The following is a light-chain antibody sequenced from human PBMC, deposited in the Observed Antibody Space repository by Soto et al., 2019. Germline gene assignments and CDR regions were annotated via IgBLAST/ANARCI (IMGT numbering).Light chain of an antibody. CDR2: DAS. CDR3: QQRSNWSLT. Sequence: EIVLTQSPATLSLSPGERATLSCRASQSVSSYLAWYQQKPGQAPRLLIYDASNIATGIPARVSGSGSGTDFTLTISSLEPENFAVYYCQQRSNWSLTFGQGTRLEIK. CDR1: QSVSSY. J-gene: IGKJ5*01. V-gene: IGKV3-11*01.